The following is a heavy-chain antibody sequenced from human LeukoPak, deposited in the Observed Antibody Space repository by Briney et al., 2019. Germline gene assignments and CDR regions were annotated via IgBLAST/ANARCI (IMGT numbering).Heavy chain of an antibody. D-gene: IGHD3-22*01. J-gene: IGHJ4*02. CDR1: GGSISSHY. Sequence: PSETLSLTCTVSGGSISSHYWSWIRQPPGKGLEWIGYIYYTGSTYYNPSLRSRVTISVDTSKNQFSLKLSSVTAADTAVYYCARRRDYYDSSGYAYYFDYWGQGTLVTVSS. V-gene: IGHV4-59*08. CDR3: ARRRDYYDSSGYAYYFDY. CDR2: IYYTGST.